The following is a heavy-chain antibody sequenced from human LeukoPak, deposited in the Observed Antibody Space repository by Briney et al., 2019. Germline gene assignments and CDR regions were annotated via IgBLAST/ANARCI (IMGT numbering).Heavy chain of an antibody. Sequence: ASVKVSCKASGYTFTSYAINWVRQAPGQGLEYMGWIRTSTGSPTYAQGFTGRFVFSLDTSVNTAYLQISSLKAEDTAVYYCARDFITMVRGAYDYWGQGTLVTVSS. CDR2: IRTSTGSP. CDR3: ARDFITMVRGAYDY. CDR1: GYTFTSYA. V-gene: IGHV7-4-1*02. J-gene: IGHJ4*02. D-gene: IGHD3-10*01.